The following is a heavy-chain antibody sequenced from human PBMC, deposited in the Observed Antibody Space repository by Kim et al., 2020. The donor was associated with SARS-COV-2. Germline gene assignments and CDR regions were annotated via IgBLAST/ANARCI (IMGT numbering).Heavy chain of an antibody. J-gene: IGHJ3*02. CDR2: I. Sequence: IGYADSVKDRFTTSRDNAKNTLYLQMNSLRAEDTALYYCAKDPAHDAFDIWGQGTMVTVSS. CDR3: AKDPAHDAFDI. V-gene: IGHV3-9*01.